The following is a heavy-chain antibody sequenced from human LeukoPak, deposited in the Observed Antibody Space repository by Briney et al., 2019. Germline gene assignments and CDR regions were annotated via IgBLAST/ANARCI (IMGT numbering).Heavy chain of an antibody. CDR1: GFPFSSYA. CDR2: ISGSGDDT. CDR3: AKDPLNTVMVSPTFDY. Sequence: GGSLRLSCVVSGFPFSSYAMSWVRQAPGNGLEWVSGISGSGDDTYYAASVKGRFTVSRDTSKNTLYLQMNSLRAEDTAVYYCAKDPLNTVMVSPTFDYWGQGTLVTVSS. D-gene: IGHD5-18*01. J-gene: IGHJ4*02. V-gene: IGHV3-23*01.